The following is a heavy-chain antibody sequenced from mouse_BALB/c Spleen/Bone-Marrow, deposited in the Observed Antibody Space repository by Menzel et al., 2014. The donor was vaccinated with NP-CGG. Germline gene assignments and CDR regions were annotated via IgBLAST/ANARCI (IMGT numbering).Heavy chain of an antibody. J-gene: IGHJ2*01. Sequence: EVQVVESGTVLARPGASVKMSCKASGYSFTSYWIHWVKQRPGQGLEWIGAIYPGDSDTSFDQKFKDKAKLTAVTSASTAYMELSSLTNEDSAVYYCTRRPATLDYWGQGTTLTASS. V-gene: IGHV1-5*01. D-gene: IGHD1-2*01. CDR2: IYPGDSDT. CDR1: GYSFTSYW. CDR3: TRRPATLDY.